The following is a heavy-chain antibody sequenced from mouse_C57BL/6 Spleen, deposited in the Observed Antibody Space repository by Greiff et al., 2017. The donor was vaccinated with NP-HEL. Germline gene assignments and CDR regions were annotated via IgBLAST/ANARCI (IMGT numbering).Heavy chain of an antibody. D-gene: IGHD4-1*01. CDR3: ARSLGQGFAY. Sequence: QVQLKQSGAELVKPGASVKLSCKASGYTFTSYWMQWVKQRPGQGLEWIGEIDPSDSYTNYNQKFKGKATLTVDTSSSTAYMQLSSLTSEDSAVYYCARSLGQGFAYWGQGTLVTVSA. CDR1: GYTFTSYW. J-gene: IGHJ3*01. CDR2: IDPSDSYT. V-gene: IGHV1-50*01.